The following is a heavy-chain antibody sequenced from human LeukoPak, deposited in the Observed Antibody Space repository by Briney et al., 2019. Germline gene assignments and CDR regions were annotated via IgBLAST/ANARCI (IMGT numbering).Heavy chain of an antibody. J-gene: IGHJ4*02. CDR1: GVSISSSINF. CDR3: ARHEEEDGYNAKTFDF. V-gene: IGHV4-39*01. D-gene: IGHD5-24*01. Sequence: SETLSLTCTVSGVSISSSINFWGWIRQPPGKGLEWIGSMHYRGTTYYIPSLKSRVTISVDTSKNQFSLKLSSVTAADTAVYYCARHEEEDGYNAKTFDFWGQGTLVTVSS. CDR2: MHYRGTT.